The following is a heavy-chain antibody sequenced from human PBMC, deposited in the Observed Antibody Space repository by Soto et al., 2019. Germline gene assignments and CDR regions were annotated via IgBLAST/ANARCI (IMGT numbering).Heavy chain of an antibody. J-gene: IGHJ4*02. CDR3: ARGGSYGYDY. CDR1: GGSISSSSYY. Sequence: QLQLQESGPGLVKPSETLSLTCTVSGGSISSSSYYWGWIRQPPGKGLEWIGSLYYSGSTYYNPSLKSGVTRSVDTSKNQFSLKLNSVTAADTAVYYCARGGSYGYDYWGQGTLVTVSS. D-gene: IGHD5-18*01. CDR2: LYYSGST. V-gene: IGHV4-39*01.